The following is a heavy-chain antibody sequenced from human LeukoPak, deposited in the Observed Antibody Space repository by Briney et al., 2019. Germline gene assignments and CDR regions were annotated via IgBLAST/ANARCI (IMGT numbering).Heavy chain of an antibody. CDR3: AKDTRYYYGSGPLGY. D-gene: IGHD3-10*01. CDR1: GFTFSSYA. V-gene: IGHV3-23*01. CDR2: ISGSGGST. J-gene: IGHJ4*02. Sequence: GGSLRLSCAASGFTFSSYAMSWVRQAPGKGLEWVSAISGSGGSTYYADSVKGRFTISRDNSKNTLYLQMNSLRAEDTAVYYCAKDTRYYYGSGPLGYWGQGTLVTVSS.